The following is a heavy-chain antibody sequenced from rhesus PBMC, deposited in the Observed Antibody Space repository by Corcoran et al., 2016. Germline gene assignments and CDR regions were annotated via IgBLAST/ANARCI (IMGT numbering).Heavy chain of an antibody. CDR2: IYGSSTST. J-gene: IGHJ6*01. CDR3: AARGGYNWNYYGLDS. Sequence: QVQLQESGPGVVKPSETLSLTCAVSGGSISDRYRWSWIRQPPGKGLEWIGYIYGSSTSTNYTPSLKSRVTISKDTSKNQFSLKLSSVTAADTAVYYCAARGGYNWNYYGLDSWGQGVVVTVSS. CDR1: GGSISDRYR. D-gene: IGHD1-26*01. V-gene: IGHV4S10*01.